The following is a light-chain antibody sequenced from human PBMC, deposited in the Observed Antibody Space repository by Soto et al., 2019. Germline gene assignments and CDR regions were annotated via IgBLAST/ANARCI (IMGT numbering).Light chain of an antibody. CDR3: LQHYTYPRT. V-gene: IGKV1-17*01. J-gene: IGKJ1*01. CDR2: AAS. Sequence: DIQITQSPSSVSSSVEKRFTITCLASQSISSYLNWYQQKPGKAPKLLIYAASSLQSGVPSRFSGIGSGTEFSLTITSLQPEDFATYYCLQHYTYPRTFGQGTKVDIK. CDR1: QSISSY.